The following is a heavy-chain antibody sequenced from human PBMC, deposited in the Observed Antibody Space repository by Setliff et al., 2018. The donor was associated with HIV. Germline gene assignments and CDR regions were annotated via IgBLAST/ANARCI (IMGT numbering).Heavy chain of an antibody. J-gene: IGHJ5*02. CDR3: ARGLYGDYGGDLNWLDP. Sequence: ASVKVSRKTSGYNFENYAINWVRQAPGQGLEWMGWINANSGSPTYAQAFTGRFFFSVDTAVATAYLQINNLKTEDTAVYFCARGLYGDYGGDLNWLDPWGHGTLVTVSS. D-gene: IGHD4-17*01. CDR2: INANSGSP. V-gene: IGHV7-4-1*02. CDR1: GYNFENYA.